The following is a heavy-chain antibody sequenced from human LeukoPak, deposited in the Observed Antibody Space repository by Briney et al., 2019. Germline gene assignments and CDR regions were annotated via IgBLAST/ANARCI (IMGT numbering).Heavy chain of an antibody. D-gene: IGHD3-22*01. V-gene: IGHV4-59*01. Sequence: SETLSLTXTVSGGSISSYYWSWIRQPPGKGLEWIGYIYYSGSTNYNPSLKSRVTISVDTSKNQFSLKLSSVTAADTAVYYCARQYYYDSSGYVNAFDIWGQGTMVTVSS. CDR1: GGSISSYY. J-gene: IGHJ3*02. CDR2: IYYSGST. CDR3: ARQYYYDSSGYVNAFDI.